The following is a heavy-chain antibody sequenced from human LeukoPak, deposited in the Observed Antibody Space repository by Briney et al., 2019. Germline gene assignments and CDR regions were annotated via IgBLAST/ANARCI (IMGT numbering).Heavy chain of an antibody. V-gene: IGHV4-34*01. D-gene: IGHD4-17*01. CDR2: INHSGST. J-gene: IGHJ4*02. Sequence: SETLSLTCAVYGGSFSGYYWRWVRQPPGKGLEWIGEINHSGSTNYNPSLKSRVTISVDTSKNQFSLKLSSVTAADTAVYYCARSFLMTTVTKLGGRYFDYWGQGTLVTVSS. CDR3: ARSFLMTTVTKLGGRYFDY. CDR1: GGSFSGYY.